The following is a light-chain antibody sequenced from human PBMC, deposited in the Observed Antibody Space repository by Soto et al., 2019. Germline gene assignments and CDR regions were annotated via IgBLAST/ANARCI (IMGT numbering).Light chain of an antibody. CDR3: QQSSDIPYT. Sequence: DIQMPQSPSSLSASVGDRVTITCRASQTISSYLNWYQQHPGKAPKLLIYAASSLQSGVPSRFSGSRSGTDFTLTISSLQPEDFATYYCQQSSDIPYTFGQGTKLEIK. J-gene: IGKJ2*01. V-gene: IGKV1-39*01. CDR2: AAS. CDR1: QTISSY.